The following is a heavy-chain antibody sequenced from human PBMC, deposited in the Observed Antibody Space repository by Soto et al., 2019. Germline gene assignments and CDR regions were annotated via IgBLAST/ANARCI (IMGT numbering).Heavy chain of an antibody. V-gene: IGHV1-18*04. CDR3: ARDQWLKVPAVVGDKFDS. D-gene: IGHD6-19*01. CDR2: INSYNGDT. Sequence: ASVKVSCKASGYDFIGHVISWVRQARGQGVEWMGWINSYNGDTKYARKYQDRITLTKDKSTRTVYMELTSLRSDDTAVYYCARDQWLKVPAVVGDKFDSGGQGTLVTVS. CDR1: GYDFIGHV. J-gene: IGHJ5*01.